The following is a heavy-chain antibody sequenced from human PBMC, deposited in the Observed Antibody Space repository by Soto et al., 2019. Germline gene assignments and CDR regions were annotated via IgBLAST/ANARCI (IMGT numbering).Heavy chain of an antibody. CDR1: GYKISTWHNCTCYW. J-gene: IGHJ6*02. Sequence: PGESLKISCMGAGYKISTWHNCTCYWIAWVRQMPGEGLEWMGIIYPGDSDTRYSPSFQGQVTISADKSINSVYLQWSSLKASDTATYYCARLGFNYDFLSGYYNVHHYYGIDVWGQGTTVTVSS. CDR2: IYPGDSDT. CDR3: ARLGFNYDFLSGYYNVHHYYGIDV. D-gene: IGHD3-3*01. V-gene: IGHV5-51*01.